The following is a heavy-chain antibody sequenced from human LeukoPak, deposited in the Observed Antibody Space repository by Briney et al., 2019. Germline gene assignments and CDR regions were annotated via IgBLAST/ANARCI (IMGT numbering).Heavy chain of an antibody. CDR3: ASVYSFGWFDY. D-gene: IGHD1-26*01. J-gene: IGHJ5*01. Sequence: SLRLSCVASGFDFSTYGMHWVRQAPGKGLEWVAVVWYGGTKKYYADSVNGRFTISRDDSKNTLYLQMNDLRDEDTAVYYCASVYSFGWFDYWGQGTLVTVSS. CDR1: GFDFSTYG. V-gene: IGHV3-33*01. CDR2: VWYGGTKK.